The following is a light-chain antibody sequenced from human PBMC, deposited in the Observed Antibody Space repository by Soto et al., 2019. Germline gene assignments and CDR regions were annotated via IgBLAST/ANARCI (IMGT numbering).Light chain of an antibody. J-gene: IGKJ5*01. CDR2: GAS. CDR3: QQCGTSSIT. CDR1: QSVSSTY. V-gene: IGKV3-20*01. Sequence: IVLTQSPGTLSLSPGERATLSCRASQSVSSTYLAWYQQKPGQAPRLLIYGASSRAAGIPDRFSGSGSGTDFTLTISRLEPEDFAVYHCQQCGTSSITFGQGTRLEIK.